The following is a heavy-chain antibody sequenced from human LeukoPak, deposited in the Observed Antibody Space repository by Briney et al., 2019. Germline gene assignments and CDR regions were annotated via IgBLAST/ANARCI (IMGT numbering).Heavy chain of an antibody. V-gene: IGHV3-21*01. J-gene: IGHJ3*01. Sequence: GGSLRLSCAASGFTFSSYSMNWVRQAPGKGLEWVSSISSSSRHIYYADSMKGRFTISRDNAKNSVYLQMNSLRAEDSALYYCAKDESRVRGIIRDAFDLWGQGTMVSVSS. CDR2: ISSSSRHI. D-gene: IGHD3-10*01. CDR1: GFTFSSYS. CDR3: AKDESRVRGIIRDAFDL.